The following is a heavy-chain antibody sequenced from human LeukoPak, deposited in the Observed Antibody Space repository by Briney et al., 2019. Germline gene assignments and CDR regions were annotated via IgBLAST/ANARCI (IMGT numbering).Heavy chain of an antibody. V-gene: IGHV4-59*08. CDR1: GGSISGYY. Sequence: SETLSLTCSVSGGSISGYYWSWIRQPPGKGLEWIGYIHNSGGTNYNPSLKSRVSISIDTSKNQFSLKLSSVTAADTAVYYCARQGRSYSSGNYSLDYWGQGTLVTVSS. CDR2: IHNSGGT. J-gene: IGHJ4*02. CDR3: ARQGRSYSSGNYSLDY. D-gene: IGHD3-10*01.